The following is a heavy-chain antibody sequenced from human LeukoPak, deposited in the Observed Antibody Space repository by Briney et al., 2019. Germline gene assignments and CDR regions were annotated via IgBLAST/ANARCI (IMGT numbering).Heavy chain of an antibody. D-gene: IGHD4-23*01. CDR3: GSGGLRWSLNPDY. V-gene: IGHV3-23*01. J-gene: IGHJ4*02. Sequence: GGSLRLSCAASGFTFSNYAMNWVRQAPGKGLEWVSGISESGGSTYYADSVKGRFTISWDNLKNTLDLQMNSLRAEDTAVYYCGSGGLRWSLNPDYWGQGTLVTVSS. CDR1: GFTFSNYA. CDR2: ISESGGST.